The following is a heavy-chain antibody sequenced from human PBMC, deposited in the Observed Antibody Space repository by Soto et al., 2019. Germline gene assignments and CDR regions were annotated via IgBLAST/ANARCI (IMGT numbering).Heavy chain of an antibody. CDR1: GYTFTSYD. V-gene: IGHV1-8*01. CDR3: ARRSIAARVLDY. J-gene: IGHJ4*02. CDR2: MNPNSGNT. Sequence: ASVKVSCKASGYTFTSYDINWVRQATGQGLEWMGWMNPNSGNTGYALKFQGRVTMTRNTSISTAYMELSSLRSEDTAVYYCARRSIAARVLDYWGQGTLVTVSS. D-gene: IGHD6-6*01.